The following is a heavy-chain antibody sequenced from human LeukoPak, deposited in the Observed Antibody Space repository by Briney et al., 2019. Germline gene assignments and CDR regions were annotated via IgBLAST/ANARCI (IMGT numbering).Heavy chain of an antibody. CDR1: GFTFSSSA. J-gene: IGHJ5*02. CDR2: IGVGSGNT. V-gene: IGHV1-58*01. CDR3: AADHDYSLSYDSYGPLDA. D-gene: IGHD4-11*01. Sequence: SVKVSCKASGFTFSSSAVQWVRQARGQRFEWIGWIGVGSGNTNYAERFQERVTITRDMSTSTAYMELSSLRSEDTAVYYCAADHDYSLSYDSYGPLDAWGQGTLVTVSS.